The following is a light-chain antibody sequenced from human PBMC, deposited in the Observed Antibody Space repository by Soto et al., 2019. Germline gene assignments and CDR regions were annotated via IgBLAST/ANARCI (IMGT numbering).Light chain of an antibody. Sequence: DIVMTQSPDSLAVSLGERAAINCKASQSVFSRSTNRNYLAWFQQKPGQPPKQIIYWASTRESGVPDRFSGSGSGTDFTLTISGLQAEDAAVYYCQQYPTEPIIFGGGTKVEIK. CDR3: QQYPTEPII. CDR2: WAS. V-gene: IGKV4-1*01. CDR1: QSVFSRSTNRNY. J-gene: IGKJ4*01.